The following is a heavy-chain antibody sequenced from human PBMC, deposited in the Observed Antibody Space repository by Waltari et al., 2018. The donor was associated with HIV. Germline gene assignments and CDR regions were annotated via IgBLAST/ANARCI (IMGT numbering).Heavy chain of an antibody. D-gene: IGHD3-10*01. V-gene: IGHV3-64*01. J-gene: IGHJ3*02. CDR3: ARDYRQGPPGDNAFDI. CDR2: ISSNGGST. Sequence: EVQLVESGGGLVQPGGSLRLSCAASGFTFSSYAMHWVRQAPGKGLEYVSAISSNGGSTYYANSVKGRFTISRDNSKNTLYLQMGSLRAEDMAVYYCARDYRQGPPGDNAFDIWGQGTMVTVSS. CDR1: GFTFSSYA.